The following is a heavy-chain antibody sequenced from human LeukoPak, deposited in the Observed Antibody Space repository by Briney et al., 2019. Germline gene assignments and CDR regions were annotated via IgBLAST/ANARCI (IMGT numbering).Heavy chain of an antibody. CDR3: ARGAYDILTGYSPYYFDY. D-gene: IGHD3-9*01. CDR1: GFTVSSNY. J-gene: IGHJ4*02. Sequence: GGSLRLSCAASGFTVSSNYMSWVRQAPGKGLEWVSVIYSGGSTYYADSVKGRFTISRDNSKNTLYLQMNSLRAEDTAVYYCARGAYDILTGYSPYYFDYWGQGTLVTVSS. V-gene: IGHV3-66*01. CDR2: IYSGGST.